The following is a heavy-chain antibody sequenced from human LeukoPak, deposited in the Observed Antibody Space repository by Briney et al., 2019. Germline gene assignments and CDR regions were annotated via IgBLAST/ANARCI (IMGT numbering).Heavy chain of an antibody. CDR1: GGSISSSSYY. V-gene: IGHV4-39*01. J-gene: IGHJ3*02. D-gene: IGHD5-18*01. CDR2: IYYSGST. CDR3: ATEYSYSFDI. Sequence: RSETLSLTCTVSGGSISSSSYYWGWIRQPPGKGLEWIGSIYYSGSTYHNPSLKSRVTISVDTSKNQFSLKLSSVTAADTAVYYCATEYSYSFDIWGQGTMVTVSS.